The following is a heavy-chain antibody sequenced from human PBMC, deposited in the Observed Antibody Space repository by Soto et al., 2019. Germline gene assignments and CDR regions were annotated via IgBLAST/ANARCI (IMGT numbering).Heavy chain of an antibody. D-gene: IGHD1-7*01. V-gene: IGHV3-9*01. CDR1: GFTFDIYA. Sequence: DVQLVESGGGLVQPGRSLRLSCTASGFTFDIYAMHWVRQAPGKGLDWVSGISWNSDSIGYADSVKGRFTISRDNAKKSPHLQMNSLRTEDTALYSCAKDRYWNYTDMDVWGKGTTVTVSS. CDR3: AKDRYWNYTDMDV. J-gene: IGHJ6*03. CDR2: ISWNSDSI.